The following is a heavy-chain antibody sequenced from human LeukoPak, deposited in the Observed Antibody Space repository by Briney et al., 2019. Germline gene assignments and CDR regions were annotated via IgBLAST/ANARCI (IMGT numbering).Heavy chain of an antibody. CDR1: GFTFDDYA. V-gene: IGHV3-43D*03. CDR2: ISWDGGST. Sequence: QAGGSLRLSCAASGFTFDDYAMHWVRQPPGKGLEWVSLISWDGGSTYYADSVKGRFTISRDNSKNSLYLQMNSLRAEDTALYYCAKGMQWLTYLFDYWGQGTLVTVSS. D-gene: IGHD6-19*01. J-gene: IGHJ4*02. CDR3: AKGMQWLTYLFDY.